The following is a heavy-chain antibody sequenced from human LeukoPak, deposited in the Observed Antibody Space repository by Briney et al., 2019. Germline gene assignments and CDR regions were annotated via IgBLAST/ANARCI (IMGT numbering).Heavy chain of an antibody. CDR2: IKEDRTET. CDR3: AKEGRSLQTY. V-gene: IGHV3-7*03. Sequence: PGGSLRLSCAASGFMFSSNWMSWVRLAPGKGLEWVANIKEDRTETYYVDSVKGRFTISRDNAKNSLYLQMNSLRVEDTAVYYCAKEGRSLQTYWGQGTLVTVSS. CDR1: GFMFSSNW. J-gene: IGHJ4*02. D-gene: IGHD5-24*01.